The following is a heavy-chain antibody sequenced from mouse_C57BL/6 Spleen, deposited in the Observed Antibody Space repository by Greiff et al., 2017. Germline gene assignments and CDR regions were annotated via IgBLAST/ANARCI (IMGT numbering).Heavy chain of an antibody. CDR2: IYPSDSET. CDR1: GYTFTSYW. Sequence: QVQLQQPGAELVRPGSSVKLSCKASGYTFTSYWMDWVKQRPGQGLEWIGNIYPSDSETHYNQKFKDKATLTVDKSSSTAYMQLSSLTSEDSAVYYCARSVTTVVKYFDVWGTGTTVTVSS. CDR3: ARSVTTVVKYFDV. J-gene: IGHJ1*03. V-gene: IGHV1-61*01. D-gene: IGHD1-1*01.